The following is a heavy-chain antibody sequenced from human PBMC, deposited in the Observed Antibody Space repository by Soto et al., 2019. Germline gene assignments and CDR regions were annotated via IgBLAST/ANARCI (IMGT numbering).Heavy chain of an antibody. J-gene: IGHJ6*02. Sequence: AASVKVSCKASGYTFTGYYMHWVRQAPGQGLEWMGWINPNSGGTNYAQKFQGQVTISADKSISTAYLQWTSLKTSDTAMYYCARVPSVVTPGNDYFGVDVWGQGTTVTVSS. D-gene: IGHD2-2*01. CDR2: INPNSGGT. CDR1: GYTFTGYY. V-gene: IGHV1-2*02. CDR3: ARVPSVVTPGNDYFGVDV.